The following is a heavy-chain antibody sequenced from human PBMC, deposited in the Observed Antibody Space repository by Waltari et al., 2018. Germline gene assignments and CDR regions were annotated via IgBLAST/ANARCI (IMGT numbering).Heavy chain of an antibody. J-gene: IGHJ5*02. CDR2: ISTRTGNP. CDR3: TREVVPAATIVVNWFDP. V-gene: IGHV7-4-1*02. Sequence: QVQLVQSGSELKKPGASVKISCKASGYIFTSYAINWVRQAPGQGLELMGWISTRTGNPTYAQGFTGRFVFSLDTSVSTAYLEINNLKAEDTAVYYCTREVVPAATIVVNWFDPWGQGTLVTVSS. CDR1: GYIFTSYA. D-gene: IGHD2-2*01.